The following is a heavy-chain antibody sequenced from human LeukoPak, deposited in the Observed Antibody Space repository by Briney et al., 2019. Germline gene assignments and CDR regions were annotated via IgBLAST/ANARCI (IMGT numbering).Heavy chain of an antibody. CDR1: GGSISSSNW. CDR2: IYHSGST. D-gene: IGHD2-15*01. Sequence: SETLSLTCAVSGGSISSSNWWSWVRQPPGKGLEWIGEIYHSGSTNYNPSLKSRVTISVDTSKNQFSLKLRSVTAADTAVYYCARASCGGGTCYDSRGWFDPWGQGTLVTVSS. J-gene: IGHJ5*02. V-gene: IGHV4-4*02. CDR3: ARASCGGGTCYDSRGWFDP.